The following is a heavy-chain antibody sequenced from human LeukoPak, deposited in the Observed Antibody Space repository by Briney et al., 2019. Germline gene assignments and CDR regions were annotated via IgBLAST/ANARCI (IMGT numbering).Heavy chain of an antibody. J-gene: IGHJ4*02. Sequence: SETLSLTCSVSGYSISRGYYWGWIRQPPGKGLEWIGSIYYSGSTYYNPSLKSRVTISVDTSKNQFSLKLSSVTAADTAVYYCARDPMNGSGNDWGQGTLVTVSS. CDR1: GYSISRGYY. D-gene: IGHD3-10*01. CDR3: ARDPMNGSGND. V-gene: IGHV4-38-2*02. CDR2: IYYSGST.